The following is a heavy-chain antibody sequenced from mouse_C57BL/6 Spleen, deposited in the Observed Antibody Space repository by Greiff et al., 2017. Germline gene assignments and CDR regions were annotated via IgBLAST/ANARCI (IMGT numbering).Heavy chain of an antibody. D-gene: IGHD1-1*01. V-gene: IGHV1-80*01. CDR3: ARGRYYGSSPYYAMDY. J-gene: IGHJ4*01. CDR2: IYPGDGDT. Sequence: QVQLKQSGAELVKPGASVKISCKASGYAFSSYWMNWVKQRPGKGLEGIGQIYPGDGDTNYNGKFKGKDTLTADKSSSTAYMQLSSLTSEDSAVYFCARGRYYGSSPYYAMDYWGQGTSVTVSS. CDR1: GYAFSSYW.